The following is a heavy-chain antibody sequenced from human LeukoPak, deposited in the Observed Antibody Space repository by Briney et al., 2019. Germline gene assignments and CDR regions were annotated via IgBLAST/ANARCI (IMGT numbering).Heavy chain of an antibody. D-gene: IGHD6-6*01. V-gene: IGHV3-15*01. CDR1: GVTFDNAW. Sequence: GGSLRLSCAASGVTFDNAWMSWVRQAPGKGLEWVGRIKSKTDGGTTDYAAPVKGRFTISRDDSKNTLYLRMNSLKREDTALYYCTTDQYSGTMTFDYWGQGTLVTVSS. CDR3: TTDQYSGTMTFDY. J-gene: IGHJ4*02. CDR2: IKSKTDGGTT.